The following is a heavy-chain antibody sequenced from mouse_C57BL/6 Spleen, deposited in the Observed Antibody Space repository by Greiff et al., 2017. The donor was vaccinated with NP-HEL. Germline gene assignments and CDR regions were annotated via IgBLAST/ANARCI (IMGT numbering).Heavy chain of an antibody. D-gene: IGHD3-3*01. CDR3: ARDEGRGRHFDY. CDR1: GFTFSSYA. Sequence: DVMLVESGGGLVKPGGSLKLSCAASGFTFSSYAMSWVRQTPEKRLEWVATISDGGSYTYYPDNVKGRFTISRDNAKNNLYLQMSHLKSEDTAMYDGARDEGRGRHFDYWGQGTTLTVSS. CDR2: ISDGGSYT. V-gene: IGHV5-4*01. J-gene: IGHJ2*01.